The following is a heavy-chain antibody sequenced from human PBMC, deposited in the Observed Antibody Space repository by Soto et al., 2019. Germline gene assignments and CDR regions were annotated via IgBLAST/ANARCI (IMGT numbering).Heavy chain of an antibody. CDR3: AKEGYCSGGSCSSFDF. J-gene: IGHJ4*02. Sequence: EVQLVESGGGLVQPGRSLRLSCAASGFTFDDYAMHWVRQAPGKGLEWVSGISWNSGSIGYADSVKGRFTISRDNAKNSLDLQMNSLRAEDTALYYCAKEGYCSGGSCSSFDFWGQGTLVTVSS. V-gene: IGHV3-9*01. CDR2: ISWNSGSI. CDR1: GFTFDDYA. D-gene: IGHD2-15*01.